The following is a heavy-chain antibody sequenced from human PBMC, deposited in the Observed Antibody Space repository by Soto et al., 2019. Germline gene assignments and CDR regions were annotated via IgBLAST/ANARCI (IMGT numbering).Heavy chain of an antibody. V-gene: IGHV3-30*04. CDR2: ISKDGSHK. J-gene: IGHJ4*02. CDR3: ARSRSGAVADSFDF. Sequence: PGGSLRLSCAASGFSFSRYAIHWVRQAPGKGLEWVAVISKDGSHKYYLDSVKGRFTISRDNSKNILYLQMNSPRDEDTAVYYCARSRSGAVADSFDFWGQGTLVTVSS. CDR1: GFSFSRYA. D-gene: IGHD3-10*01.